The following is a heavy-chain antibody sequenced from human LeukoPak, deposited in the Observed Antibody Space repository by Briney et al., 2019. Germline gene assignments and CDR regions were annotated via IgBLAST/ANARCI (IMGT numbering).Heavy chain of an antibody. CDR3: ARGQASGSFIINY. CDR1: GITLSSHS. J-gene: IGHJ4*02. Sequence: GGSLRLSCAASGITLSSHSMHWVRQAPGKGLEWVSFIDSGSSSIHYAASVQGRFTISRDNAKNSLYLQMDSLRAEDTAVYYCARGQASGSFIINYWGQGTLVTVSS. CDR2: IDSGSSSI. D-gene: IGHD3-10*01. V-gene: IGHV3-48*01.